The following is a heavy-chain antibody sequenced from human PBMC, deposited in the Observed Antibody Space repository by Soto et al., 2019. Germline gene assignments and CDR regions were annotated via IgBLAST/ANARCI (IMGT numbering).Heavy chain of an antibody. V-gene: IGHV3-21*01. D-gene: IGHD2-2*01. CDR2: ISSSSSYI. CDR1: GFTFSSYS. CDR3: ARGNCSSTRCPTGY. J-gene: IGHJ4*02. Sequence: EVQLVESGGGLVKPGGSLRLSCAASGFTFSSYSMNWVRQAPGKGLEWVSSISSSSSYIYYADSVKGRFTISRDNAKNSQYPQMNGLSGEDTAVYYCARGNCSSTRCPTGYWGQGTLVTVSS.